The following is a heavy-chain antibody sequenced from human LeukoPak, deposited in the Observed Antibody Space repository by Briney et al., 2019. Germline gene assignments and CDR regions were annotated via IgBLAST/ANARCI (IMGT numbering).Heavy chain of an antibody. CDR2: IKHSGST. V-gene: IGHV4-34*01. CDR3: ARTPLVGCSGGRCYLAL. CDR1: GGSFSGYY. Sequence: SETLSLTCAVYGGSFSGYYWSWIRQPPGKGLEWVGEIKHSGSTNYTPSLTSPVTISADTSKTQFSLKLSSVTAADTAVYYCARTPLVGCSGGRCYLALWGQGTLVTVSS. J-gene: IGHJ4*02. D-gene: IGHD2-15*01.